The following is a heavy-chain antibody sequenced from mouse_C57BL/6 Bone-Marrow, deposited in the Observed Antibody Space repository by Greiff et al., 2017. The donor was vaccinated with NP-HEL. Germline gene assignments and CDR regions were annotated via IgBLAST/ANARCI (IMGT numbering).Heavy chain of an antibody. CDR3: ARIGIYGSSPWFAY. Sequence: VQLQQSGPELVKPGASVKISCKASGYTFTDYYMNWVKQSHGKSLEWIGDINPNNGGTSYNQKFKGKATLTVDKSSSTAYMELRSLTSEDSAVYYCARIGIYGSSPWFAYWGQGTLVTVSA. V-gene: IGHV1-26*01. J-gene: IGHJ3*01. D-gene: IGHD1-1*01. CDR2: INPNNGGT. CDR1: GYTFTDYY.